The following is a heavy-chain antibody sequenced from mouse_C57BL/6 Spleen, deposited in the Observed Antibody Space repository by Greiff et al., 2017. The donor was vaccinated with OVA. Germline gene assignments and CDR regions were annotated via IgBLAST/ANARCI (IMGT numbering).Heavy chain of an antibody. Sequence: QVQLQQSGAELVRPGASVTLSCKASGYTFTDYEMHWVKQTPVHGLEWIGAIDPEPGGTAYNQKFKGKAILTADKSSSTAYMELRSLTSEDSAVYYCTRGGYDEAWFAYWGQGTLVTVSA. V-gene: IGHV1-15*01. D-gene: IGHD2-2*01. CDR1: GYTFTDYE. J-gene: IGHJ3*01. CDR2: IDPEPGGT. CDR3: TRGGYDEAWFAY.